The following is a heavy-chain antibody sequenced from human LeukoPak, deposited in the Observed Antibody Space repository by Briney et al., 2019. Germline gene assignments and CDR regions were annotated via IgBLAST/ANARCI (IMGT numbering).Heavy chain of an antibody. Sequence: GSLRLSCAASGFTFSSYGMHWVRQAPGKGLEWVAVIWYDGSNKYYADSVKGRFTISRDNSKNTLYLQMNSLRAEDTAVYYCARERTPQRFFPSWAFDIWGQGTMVTVSS. CDR2: IWYDGSNK. CDR1: GFTFSSYG. V-gene: IGHV3-33*01. CDR3: ARERTPQRFFPSWAFDI. D-gene: IGHD3-3*01. J-gene: IGHJ3*02.